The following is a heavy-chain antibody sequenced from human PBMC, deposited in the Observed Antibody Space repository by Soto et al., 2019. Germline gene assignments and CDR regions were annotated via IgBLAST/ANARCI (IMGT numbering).Heavy chain of an antibody. Sequence: QVQLQDSGPGRVKPSGTLSLTCAVSGGSISSSNWWSWVRQPPGKGLERIGEIYHSGSTNYNPSLKSRVTISVDKAKHQFSLKLSSVTAADTAVYYCARARCRGGICYSGSEWRSLDYWGQGPLVTVSS. CDR1: GGSISSSNW. CDR2: IYHSGST. CDR3: ARARCRGGICYSGSEWRSLDY. J-gene: IGHJ4*02. V-gene: IGHV4-4*02. D-gene: IGHD2-15*01.